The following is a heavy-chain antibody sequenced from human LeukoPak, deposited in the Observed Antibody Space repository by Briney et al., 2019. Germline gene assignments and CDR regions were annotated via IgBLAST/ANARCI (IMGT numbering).Heavy chain of an antibody. V-gene: IGHV1-69*13. CDR1: GGTFSSYA. J-gene: IGHJ4*02. CDR3: ASAGATQYYFDY. Sequence: SVKVSCKASGGTFSSYAISWVRQAPGQGLEWMGGIIPIFGTANYAQKFQGRVTITADESTSTAYMELSSLRSEDTAVYYCASAGATQYYFDYWGQGTLVTVSS. D-gene: IGHD1-26*01. CDR2: IIPIFGTA.